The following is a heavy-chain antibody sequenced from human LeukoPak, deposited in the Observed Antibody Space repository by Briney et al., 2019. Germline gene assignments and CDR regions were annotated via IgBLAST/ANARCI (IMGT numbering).Heavy chain of an antibody. D-gene: IGHD6-19*01. CDR2: ISGCGGST. V-gene: IGHV3-23*01. CDR1: GFTFSSYA. Sequence: PGGSLRLSCAASGFTFSSYAMSWVRQAPGKGLEWVSTISGCGGSTYNADSVKGRFTISRDNSKNTLYLQMNSLSAEDTAVYYCVKGSLSCGGWGFSDYWGQGTLVTVSS. J-gene: IGHJ4*02. CDR3: VKGSLSCGGWGFSDY.